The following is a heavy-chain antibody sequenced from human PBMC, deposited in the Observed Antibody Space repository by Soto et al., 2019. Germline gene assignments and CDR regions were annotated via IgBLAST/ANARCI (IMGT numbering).Heavy chain of an antibody. CDR3: AKRRGAGGHFDY. V-gene: IGHV3-23*01. CDR2: VSSGGST. Sequence: GGSLRLSCAASGFTFTNYAMGWVRQAPGKGLEWVSVVSSGGSTYYADSVTGRFTVSRDNSKNTLSLQMNSLRAEDTAVYYCAKRRGAGGHFDYWGQGALVTVSS. J-gene: IGHJ4*02. CDR1: GFTFTNYA. D-gene: IGHD2-15*01.